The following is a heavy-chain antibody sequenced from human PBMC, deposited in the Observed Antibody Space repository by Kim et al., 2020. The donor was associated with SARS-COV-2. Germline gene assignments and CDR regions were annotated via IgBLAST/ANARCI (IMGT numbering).Heavy chain of an antibody. CDR2: IYYSGST. J-gene: IGHJ6*03. CDR3: ARRAPRYYYYMDV. CDR1: GGSISSYY. V-gene: IGHV4-59*08. Sequence: SETLSLTCTVSGGSISSYYWSWIRQPPGKGLEWIGYIYYSGSTNYNPSLKSRVTISVDTSKNQFSLKLSSVTAADTAVYYCARRAPRYYYYMDVWGKGTTVTVSS.